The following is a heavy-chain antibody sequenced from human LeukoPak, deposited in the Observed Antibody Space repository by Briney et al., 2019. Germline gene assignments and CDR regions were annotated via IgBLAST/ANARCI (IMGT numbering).Heavy chain of an antibody. CDR2: INPNSGDT. D-gene: IGHD3-22*01. J-gene: IGHJ4*02. CDR3: ARDFYYDSSGAFDF. Sequence: ASVKVSCKASGYTFTDPYIHWVRRAPGQGLGWMGWINPNSGDTNYAQKFQGRVTMTRDTSITTAYMELSRLRSDDTAVYYCARDFYYDSSGAFDFWGQGTLVTVSS. CDR1: GYTFTDPY. V-gene: IGHV1-2*02.